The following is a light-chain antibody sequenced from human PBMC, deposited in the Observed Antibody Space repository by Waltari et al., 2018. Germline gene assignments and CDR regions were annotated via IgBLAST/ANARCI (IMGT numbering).Light chain of an antibody. CDR1: QVISSY. CDR3: EPLNSYPLLT. V-gene: IGKV1-9*01. CDR2: AVS. J-gene: IGKJ4*01. Sequence: IQLTQSPSSLSASVAGRVTITCRASQVISSYLAWDQQKPGKAPKLLRYAVSTLQSGVPSRFSGSGSGTDFTLTISSLQPEDFATYYCEPLNSYPLLTFGGGTKVEVK.